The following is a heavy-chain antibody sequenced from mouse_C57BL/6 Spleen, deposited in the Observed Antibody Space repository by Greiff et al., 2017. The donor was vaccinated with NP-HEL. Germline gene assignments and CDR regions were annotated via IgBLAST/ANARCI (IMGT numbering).Heavy chain of an antibody. CDR1: GYTFTSYW. J-gene: IGHJ4*01. D-gene: IGHD2-1*01. CDR3: ARNYGNYDLYYYAMDY. Sequence: VQLQQPGAELVKPGASVKLSCKASGYTFTSYWMHWVKQRPGQCLEWIGMIHPNSGSTNYNEKFKSKATLTVDKSSSTAYMQLSSLTSEDSAVYYCARNYGNYDLYYYAMDYWGQGTSVTVSS. V-gene: IGHV1-64*01. CDR2: IHPNSGST.